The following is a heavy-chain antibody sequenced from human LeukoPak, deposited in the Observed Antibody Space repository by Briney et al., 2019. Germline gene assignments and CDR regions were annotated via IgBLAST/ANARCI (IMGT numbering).Heavy chain of an antibody. V-gene: IGHV4-61*02. CDR2: FYTSGST. J-gene: IGHJ1*01. D-gene: IGHD5-12*01. CDR3: ARSGYDHIGGHAEYFQH. Sequence: SETLSLTCTVSGGSISSGSYYWSWIRQPAGKGLEWIGRFYTSGSTDYNPSLRSRVTISVDTSKNQFSLKLSSVTAADTAMYYCARSGYDHIGGHAEYFQHWGQGTLVTVSS. CDR1: GGSISSGSYY.